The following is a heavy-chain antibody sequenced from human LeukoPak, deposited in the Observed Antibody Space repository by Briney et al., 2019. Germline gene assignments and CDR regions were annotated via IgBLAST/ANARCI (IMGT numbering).Heavy chain of an antibody. CDR2: ISSSGSPI. J-gene: IGHJ6*04. CDR1: GVTFSDYY. CDR3: AELGITMIGGV. Sequence: PGGSLRLSCATSGVTFSDYYMSWIRQAPGKGLEWVSYISSSGSPIYYADSVKGRFTISRDNAKNSLFLQMNSLRAEDTAVYYCAELGITMIGGVWGKGTTVTISS. D-gene: IGHD3-10*02. V-gene: IGHV3-11*04.